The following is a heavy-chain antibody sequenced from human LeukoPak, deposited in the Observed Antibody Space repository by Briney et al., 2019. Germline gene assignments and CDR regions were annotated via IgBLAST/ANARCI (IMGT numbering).Heavy chain of an antibody. Sequence: SETLSLTCTVSGDSISSYYWSWIRQPPGKGLEWIGYVYYSGSTNYNPSLKSRVKISVDTSKNQFSLKLSSVTAADTAVYYCARVIGIRGYFDYWGQGTLVTVSS. V-gene: IGHV4-59*01. CDR2: VYYSGST. D-gene: IGHD1-14*01. J-gene: IGHJ4*02. CDR3: ARVIGIRGYFDY. CDR1: GDSISSYY.